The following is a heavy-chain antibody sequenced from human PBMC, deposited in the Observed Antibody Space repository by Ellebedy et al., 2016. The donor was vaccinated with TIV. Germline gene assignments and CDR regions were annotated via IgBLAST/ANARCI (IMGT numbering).Heavy chain of an antibody. CDR1: GGSISSYY. V-gene: IGHV4-59*08. D-gene: IGHD5-18*01. CDR3: ARGYSYGYCFDY. J-gene: IGHJ4*02. Sequence: MPSETLSLTCTVSGGSISSYYWSWIRQPPGKGLEWIGYVYYSGRTNYNPSLKSLVTISVDTSKNQFSLDLSSVTAADKAVYYCARGYSYGYCFDYWGQGTLVTVSS. CDR2: VYYSGRT.